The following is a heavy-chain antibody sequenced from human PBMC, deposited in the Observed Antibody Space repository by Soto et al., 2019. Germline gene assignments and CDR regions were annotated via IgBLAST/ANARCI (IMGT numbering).Heavy chain of an antibody. Sequence: GGSLRLSCAASGFTFSSYGMHWVRQAPGKGLEWVAVIWYDGSNKYYADSVKGRFTISRDNSKNTLYLQMNSLRAEDTAVYYCAREVDTAMATYYYYYMDVWGKGTTVTVSS. CDR2: IWYDGSNK. D-gene: IGHD5-18*01. CDR3: AREVDTAMATYYYYYMDV. V-gene: IGHV3-33*01. J-gene: IGHJ6*03. CDR1: GFTFSSYG.